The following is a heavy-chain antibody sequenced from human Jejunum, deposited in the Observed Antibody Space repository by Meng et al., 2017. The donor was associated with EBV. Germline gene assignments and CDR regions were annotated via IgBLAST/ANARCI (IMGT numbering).Heavy chain of an antibody. J-gene: IGHJ5*02. CDR3: AREGGGVWVDP. D-gene: IGHD3-16*01. V-gene: IGHV7-4-1*02. Sequence: QAQLVQSGSELNRPGASVRVSCKASGYTFTDYSLNWVRQAPGQGLEWMGWINTKTGNPTYAQGFTGRFVFSWDTSVSTAYLQISSLKAEDAAVYYCAREGGGVWVDPWGQGTLVTVSS. CDR2: INTKTGNP. CDR1: GYTFTDYS.